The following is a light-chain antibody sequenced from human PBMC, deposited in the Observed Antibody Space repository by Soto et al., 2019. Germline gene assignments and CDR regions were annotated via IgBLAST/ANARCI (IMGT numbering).Light chain of an antibody. CDR1: QSVXSY. J-gene: IGKJ5*01. Sequence: IVLTQCPATLSLSRGDRATLSCKASQSVXSYLGWYQQKPGQAPRVLXYAASNRATGIPARLSGSGSGTDFTLTISRLEPEDFAVYYCQQYGSSTITFGQGTRLEIK. CDR2: AAS. V-gene: IGKV3-11*01. CDR3: QQYGSSTIT.